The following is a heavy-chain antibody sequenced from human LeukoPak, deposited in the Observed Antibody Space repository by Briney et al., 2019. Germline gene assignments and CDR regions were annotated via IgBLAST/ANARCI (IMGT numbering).Heavy chain of an antibody. CDR1: GGSISSSSYY. Sequence: SETLSLTCTVSGGSISSSSYYWGWIRQPPGKGLEWIGSIYYSGNTFYSPSLKSRVTISVDTSKNQFSLKLSSVTATDTAVYYCARQAYDSSGYFDYFDYWGQGTLVTVSS. D-gene: IGHD3-22*01. V-gene: IGHV4-39*01. CDR3: ARQAYDSSGYFDYFDY. CDR2: IYYSGNT. J-gene: IGHJ4*02.